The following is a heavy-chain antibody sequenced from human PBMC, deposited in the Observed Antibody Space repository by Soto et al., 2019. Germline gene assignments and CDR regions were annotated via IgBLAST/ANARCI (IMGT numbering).Heavy chain of an antibody. J-gene: IGHJ6*02. CDR2: ISSSSSYI. V-gene: IGHV3-21*01. CDR3: ARDTRYCSSTSCYTEYYYYYYGMDV. D-gene: IGHD2-2*02. Sequence: PGGSLRLSCAASGFTFSSYSMNWVRQAPGKGLEWVSSISSSSSYIYYADSVKGRFTISRDNAKNSLYLQMNSLRAEDTAVYYCARDTRYCSSTSCYTEYYYYYYGMDVWGQGTTVTVSS. CDR1: GFTFSSYS.